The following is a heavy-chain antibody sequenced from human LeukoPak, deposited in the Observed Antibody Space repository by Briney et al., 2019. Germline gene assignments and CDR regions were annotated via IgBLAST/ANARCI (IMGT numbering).Heavy chain of an antibody. CDR3: ARDGQYYDFWSGYQYYGMDV. J-gene: IGHJ6*02. Sequence: PSETLSLTCTVSGGSISSYYWSWIRQPPGKGLEWIGYFYYSGSTNYNPSLKSRVTISVDTSKNQFSLKLSSVTAADTAVYYCARDGQYYDFWSGYQYYGMDVWGQGTTVTVSS. CDR2: FYYSGST. CDR1: GGSISSYY. D-gene: IGHD3-3*01. V-gene: IGHV4-59*01.